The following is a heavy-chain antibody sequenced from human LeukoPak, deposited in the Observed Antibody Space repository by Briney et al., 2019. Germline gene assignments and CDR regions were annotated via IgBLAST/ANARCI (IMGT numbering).Heavy chain of an antibody. V-gene: IGHV1-24*01. CDR2: FDPEDGET. CDR3: ATGDGRARYFDY. CDR1: GYTLTELS. Sequence: ASVKVSCKVSGYTLTELSMHWVRQAPGKGLEWMGGFDPEDGETIYAQKFQGRVTMTEDTSTDTAYMELSNLRSEDTAVYYCATGDGRARYFDYWGQGTLVTVSS. D-gene: IGHD5-24*01. J-gene: IGHJ4*02.